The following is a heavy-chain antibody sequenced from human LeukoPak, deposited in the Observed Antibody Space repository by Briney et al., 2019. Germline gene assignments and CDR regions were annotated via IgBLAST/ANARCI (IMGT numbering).Heavy chain of an antibody. Sequence: SQTLSLTCTVSGGSISSGDYYWSWIRQPGGKGLEWIEYIYYSGSTYYNPSLKSRVTISVNTSKNQFSLKLSSVTAADTAVYYCAREAVAGTTYFDYWGQGTLVTVSS. CDR2: IYYSGST. D-gene: IGHD6-19*01. J-gene: IGHJ4*02. CDR3: AREAVAGTTYFDY. CDR1: GGSISSGDYY. V-gene: IGHV4-30-4*08.